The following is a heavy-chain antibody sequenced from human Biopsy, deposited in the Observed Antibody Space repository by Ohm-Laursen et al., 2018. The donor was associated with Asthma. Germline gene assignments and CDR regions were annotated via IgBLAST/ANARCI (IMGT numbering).Heavy chain of an antibody. CDR2: MYHSGSP. J-gene: IGHJ4*02. V-gene: IGHV4-39*01. Sequence: SDTLSLTCTVSGGSITSSSYYWGWIRQPPGKGMEWIGSMYHSGSPYYHPSLKSRATISVDTSKNQLSLKTSSVTAADTAVYFCVRHQYSSSWSTFDCWGQGALVTVSS. D-gene: IGHD3-22*01. CDR1: GGSITSSSYY. CDR3: VRHQYSSSWSTFDC.